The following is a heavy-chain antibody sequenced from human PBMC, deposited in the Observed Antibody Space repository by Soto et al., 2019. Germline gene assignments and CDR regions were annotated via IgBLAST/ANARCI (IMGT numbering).Heavy chain of an antibody. V-gene: IGHV4-59*08. J-gene: IGHJ6*03. CDR2: IYYSGST. Sequence: SETLSLTCTVSGGSISSYYWSWIRQPPGKGLEWIGYIYYSGSTNYNPSLKSRVTISVDTSKNQFSLKLSSVTAADTAVYYCARGHPVESRGYYCYYMDVWGKGTTVTVSS. CDR3: ARGHPVESRGYYCYYMDV. CDR1: GGSISSYY.